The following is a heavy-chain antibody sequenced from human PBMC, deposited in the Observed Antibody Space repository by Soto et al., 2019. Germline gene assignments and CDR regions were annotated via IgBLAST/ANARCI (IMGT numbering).Heavy chain of an antibody. V-gene: IGHV4-34*01. CDR3: ARVGQLGYMDV. CDR1: GGSFSGYY. Sequence: PSETLSLTCAVYGGSFSGYYWSWIRQPPGKGPEWIGEINHSGSTNYNPSLKSRVTISVDTSKNQFSLKLSSVTAADTAVYYCARVGQLGYMDVWGKGTTVTVSS. D-gene: IGHD6-6*01. J-gene: IGHJ6*03. CDR2: INHSGST.